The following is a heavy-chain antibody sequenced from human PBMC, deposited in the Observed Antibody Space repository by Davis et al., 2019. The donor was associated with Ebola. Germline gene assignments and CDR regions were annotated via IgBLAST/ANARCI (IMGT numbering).Heavy chain of an antibody. CDR3: AKSGLSFGVVKYHYGMDV. Sequence: GGSLRLSCAASGFTFSSYWMSWVRPAPGKGLEWVSAITGSGGTTYYADSVKGRFTISKDNSKNTLYLQMNSLRAEDTAVYYCAKSGLSFGVVKYHYGMDVWGKGTTVTVSS. J-gene: IGHJ6*04. D-gene: IGHD3-3*01. CDR1: GFTFSSYW. V-gene: IGHV3-23*01. CDR2: ITGSGGTT.